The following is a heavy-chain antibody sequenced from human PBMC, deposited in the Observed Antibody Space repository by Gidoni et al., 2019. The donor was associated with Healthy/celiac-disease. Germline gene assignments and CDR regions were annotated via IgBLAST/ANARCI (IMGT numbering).Heavy chain of an antibody. CDR1: GFTFSSSA. CDR2: ISGSGGST. V-gene: IGHV3-23*01. D-gene: IGHD3-22*01. CDR3: AKDFIANYYDSSGYYWRVYFDY. J-gene: IGHJ4*02. Sequence: EVQLLESGGGLVQPGGSLRLSCAASGFTFSSSAMCWGRQAPGKGLEWVSAISGSGGSTYYADSVKGRFTISRDNSKNTLYLQMNSLRAEDTAVYYCAKDFIANYYDSSGYYWRVYFDYWGQGTLVTVSS.